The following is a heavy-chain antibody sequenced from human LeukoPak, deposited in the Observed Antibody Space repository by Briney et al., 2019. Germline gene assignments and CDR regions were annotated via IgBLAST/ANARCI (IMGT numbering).Heavy chain of an antibody. D-gene: IGHD3-22*01. V-gene: IGHV4-59*01. CDR1: GGSISGYY. CDR2: IYYSGST. Sequence: SETLSLTCTVSGGSISGYYWSWIRQPPGKGLEWSVYIYYSGSTNYNPSLKSRVTISVDTSKNQFSLKLSSVTAADTAVYYCARDKDYYDSSGYYYGAFDIWGQGTMVTVSS. CDR3: ARDKDYYDSSGYYYGAFDI. J-gene: IGHJ3*02.